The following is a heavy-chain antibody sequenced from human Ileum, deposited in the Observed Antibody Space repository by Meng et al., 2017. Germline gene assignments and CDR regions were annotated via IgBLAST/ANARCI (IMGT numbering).Heavy chain of an antibody. V-gene: IGHV4-39*07. CDR3: AGARTYGDRCAY. CDR2: LYYSGAT. Sequence: GSLRLSCTVSGGSISSDIYYWGWVRQPPGKGLEWIGSLYYSGATYYNPSLKSRVTVSVDTSKNQISLRLSSVTAADTAIYCCAGARTYGDRCAYWGQGTRVTVSS. CDR1: GGSISSDIYY. J-gene: IGHJ4*02. D-gene: IGHD4-17*01.